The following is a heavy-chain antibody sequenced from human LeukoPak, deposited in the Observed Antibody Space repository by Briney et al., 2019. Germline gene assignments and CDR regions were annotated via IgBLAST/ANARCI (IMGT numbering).Heavy chain of an antibody. Sequence: GASVKVSCKASGYTFTSYYMHWVRQAPGQGLEWMGIINPSGGSTSYAQKFQGRVTMTRDTSTSTVYMELSSLRSEDTAVYYCARDGSGETTVTIFDYWGQGTLVTVSS. CDR1: GYTFTSYY. CDR3: ARDGSGETTVTIFDY. D-gene: IGHD4-17*01. CDR2: INPSGGST. V-gene: IGHV1-46*01. J-gene: IGHJ4*02.